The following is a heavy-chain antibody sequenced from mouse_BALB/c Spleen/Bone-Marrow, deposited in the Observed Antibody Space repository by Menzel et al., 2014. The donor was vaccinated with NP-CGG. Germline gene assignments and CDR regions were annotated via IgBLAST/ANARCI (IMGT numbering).Heavy chain of an antibody. Sequence: VQLQQSGPGLVQPSQNLSITCTVSGFSLTSYGVHWVRQSPGKGLEWLGVIWRGGSTDYNAAFMSRLSITKDNSKSQVFFKMNSLQADDTAIYYCAKNSYDIYYYAMDYWGQGTSVTVSS. CDR2: IWRGGST. CDR3: AKNSYDIYYYAMDY. CDR1: GFSLTSYG. J-gene: IGHJ4*01. D-gene: IGHD2-3*01. V-gene: IGHV2-5*01.